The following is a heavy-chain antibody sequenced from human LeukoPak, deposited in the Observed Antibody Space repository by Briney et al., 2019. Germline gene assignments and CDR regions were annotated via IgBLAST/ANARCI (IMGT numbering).Heavy chain of an antibody. Sequence: SETLSLTCTVSGGSISSYYWSWIRQPPGKGLEWIGYIYYSGSTNYNPSLKSRVTISVDTSKNQFSLKLSSVTAADTAVYYCARDGNGVDDYWGQGTLVTVSS. CDR3: ARDGNGVDDY. D-gene: IGHD1-1*01. CDR1: GGSISSYY. V-gene: IGHV4-59*12. CDR2: IYYSGST. J-gene: IGHJ4*02.